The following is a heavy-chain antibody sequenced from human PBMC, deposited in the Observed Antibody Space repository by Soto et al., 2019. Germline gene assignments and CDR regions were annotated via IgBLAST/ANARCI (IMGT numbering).Heavy chain of an antibody. J-gene: IGHJ4*02. CDR2: ISGSTSGT. CDR1: GFAFSSYA. V-gene: IGHV3-23*01. D-gene: IGHD3-16*02. Sequence: EVQLLESGGGLVQPGGSLRLSCAASGFAFSSYAMSWVRQAPGKGLEWVSSISGSTSGTYYADAVKGRFTISRDNSNNTLYLQMNRLRAEDTAVYHCAKDRGFIDPFDYWGQGALVTVSS. CDR3: AKDRGFIDPFDY.